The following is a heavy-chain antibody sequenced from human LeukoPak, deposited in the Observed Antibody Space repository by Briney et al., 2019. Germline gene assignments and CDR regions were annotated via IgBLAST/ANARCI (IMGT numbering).Heavy chain of an antibody. D-gene: IGHD2-21*02. Sequence: GGSLRLSCVASGFTFSSYAMSWVRQAPGKGLEWVSAMSGSGGMTYSADSVKGRFTISRDNSEKTLYLQMNSLRAEDTAVYYCARDEGALLLHDYWGQGTLVTVSS. V-gene: IGHV3-23*01. J-gene: IGHJ4*02. CDR2: MSGSGGMT. CDR3: ARDEGALLLHDY. CDR1: GFTFSSYA.